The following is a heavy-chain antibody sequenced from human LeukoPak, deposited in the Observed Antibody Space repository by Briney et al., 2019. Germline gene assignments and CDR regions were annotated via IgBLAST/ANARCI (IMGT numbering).Heavy chain of an antibody. D-gene: IGHD2-15*01. V-gene: IGHV3-7*01. CDR2: TKEDGSGS. Sequence: PGGSLRLSCAASGFSSSYYWMSWVRQAPGKGLEWVANTKEDGSGSSYVDSVKGRFTISRDNAKNSLYLQMNSLRAEDTAVYYCAKGGVVGTRYYFDSWGQGTLVTVSS. J-gene: IGHJ4*02. CDR3: AKGGVVGTRYYFDS. CDR1: GFSSSYYW.